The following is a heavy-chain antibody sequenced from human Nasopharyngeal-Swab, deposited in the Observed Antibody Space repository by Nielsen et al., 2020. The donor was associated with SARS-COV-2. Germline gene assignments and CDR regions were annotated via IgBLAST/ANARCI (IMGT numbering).Heavy chain of an antibody. CDR2: IWYDGSNE. D-gene: IGHD6-13*01. CDR3: ARANSSSWSFDY. V-gene: IGHV3-33*01. CDR1: RFPFSSYG. Sequence: GESLKISCAASRFPFSSYGMHWVRQAPGKGLEWVAVIWYDGSNEYYADSVKGRFTISRDNSKNTLYLQMNSLRVEDTAVYYCARANSSSWSFDYWGQGTLVTVSS. J-gene: IGHJ4*02.